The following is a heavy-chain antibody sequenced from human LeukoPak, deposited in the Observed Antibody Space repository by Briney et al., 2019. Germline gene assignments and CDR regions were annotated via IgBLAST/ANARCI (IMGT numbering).Heavy chain of an antibody. Sequence: GGSLRLSCAASGFTFSSYGMHWVRQAPGKGLEWVAFIRYDGSNKYYADSVKGRFTISRDNSKNTLFLQMNSLRAEDTAVYYCARALNLLDPVTLDYWGQGTLVTVSS. CDR3: ARALNLLDPVTLDY. CDR2: IRYDGSNK. CDR1: GFTFSSYG. J-gene: IGHJ4*02. D-gene: IGHD1-1*01. V-gene: IGHV3-30*02.